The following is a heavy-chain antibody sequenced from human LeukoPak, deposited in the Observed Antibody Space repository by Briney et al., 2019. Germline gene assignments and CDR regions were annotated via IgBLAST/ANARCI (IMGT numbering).Heavy chain of an antibody. Sequence: ASVKVSCKASGYTLTNYNISWVRQAPGQGLEWMGWINTYKGDTLYAQKLQGRVTMTADTSTNTAYMELRSLRFDDTAVYYCARDWYYYDSRSYDTFDIWGQGTMVTVSS. CDR1: GYTLTNYN. V-gene: IGHV1-18*01. D-gene: IGHD3-10*01. J-gene: IGHJ3*02. CDR3: ARDWYYYDSRSYDTFDI. CDR2: INTYKGDT.